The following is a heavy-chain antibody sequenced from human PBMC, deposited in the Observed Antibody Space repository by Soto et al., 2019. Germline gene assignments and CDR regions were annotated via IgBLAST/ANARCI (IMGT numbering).Heavy chain of an antibody. CDR3: ARVNDYIWGSYRPARHIDY. CDR1: GGSISSGGYY. J-gene: IGHJ4*02. CDR2: IYYSGST. Sequence: SETLSLTCTVSGGSISSGGYYWSWIRQHPGKGLEWIGYIYYSGSTYYNPSLKSRVTISVDTSKNQFSLKLSSVTAADTAVYYCARVNDYIWGSYRPARHIDYWGQGTLVTVS. D-gene: IGHD3-16*02. V-gene: IGHV4-31*03.